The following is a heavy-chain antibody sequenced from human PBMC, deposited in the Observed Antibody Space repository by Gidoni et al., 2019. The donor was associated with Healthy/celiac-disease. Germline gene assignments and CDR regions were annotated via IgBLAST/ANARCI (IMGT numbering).Heavy chain of an antibody. V-gene: IGHV1-69*01. J-gene: IGHJ6*02. CDR3: ARGLDGYGDYGGPFYYYGMDV. CDR2: IMPIFGTA. Sequence: QVQLVQSGAEVKKPGSSVKVSCKVSGGTVSSYVIRWVRHAPGQGLEWIGGIMPIFGTANYAQKFQGRVTITADESTSTAYMELSSLRSEDTAVYYCARGLDGYGDYGGPFYYYGMDVWGQGTTVTVSS. D-gene: IGHD4-17*01. CDR1: GGTVSSYV.